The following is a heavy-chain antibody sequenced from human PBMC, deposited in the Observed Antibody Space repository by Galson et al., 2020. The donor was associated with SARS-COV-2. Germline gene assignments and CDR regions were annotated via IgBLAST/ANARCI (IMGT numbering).Heavy chain of an antibody. J-gene: IGHJ4*02. D-gene: IGHD3-16*02. CDR1: GFTFSSYS. Sequence: GGSLRLSCAASGFTFSSYSMNWVRQAPGKGLEWVSSISSSSSYIYYADSVKGRFTISRDNAKNSLYLQMNSLRAEDTAVYYCARGHLGELSFYLDYWGQGTLVTVSS. V-gene: IGHV3-21*01. CDR3: ARGHLGELSFYLDY. CDR2: ISSSSSYI.